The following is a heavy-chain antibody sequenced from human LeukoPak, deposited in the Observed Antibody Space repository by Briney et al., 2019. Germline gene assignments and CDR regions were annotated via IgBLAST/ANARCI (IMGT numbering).Heavy chain of an antibody. Sequence: SERDSLTCSVSGVSLSSECWSWPRQPPGKGLEWIGYIYYSGSTNYNPSLKSRVTISVDTSKNQLSLKLSSVTAADTAVYYCARVGIGAWSPNEGYYYGYGRDVWARGNGVTVSS. V-gene: IGHV4-59*01. D-gene: IGHD3-16*01. CDR1: GVSLSSEC. CDR3: ARVGIGAWSPNEGYYYGYGRDV. CDR2: IYYSGST. J-gene: IGHJ6*04.